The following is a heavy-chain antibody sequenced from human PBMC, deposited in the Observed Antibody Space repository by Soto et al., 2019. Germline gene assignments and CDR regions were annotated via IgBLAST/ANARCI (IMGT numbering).Heavy chain of an antibody. D-gene: IGHD2-8*01. V-gene: IGHV4-59*01. CDR2: IYYSGST. CDR1: GGSISSYY. Sequence: SETLSLTCTVSGGSISSYYWSWIRQPPGKGLEWIGYIYYSGSTNYNPSLKSRVTISVDTSKNQFSLKLSSVTAADTAVYYCARAAGHCTNGVCYSPRYYGMDVWGQGTTVTVS. CDR3: ARAAGHCTNGVCYSPRYYGMDV. J-gene: IGHJ6*02.